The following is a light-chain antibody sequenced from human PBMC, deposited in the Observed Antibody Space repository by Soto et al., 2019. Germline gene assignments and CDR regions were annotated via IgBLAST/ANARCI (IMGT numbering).Light chain of an antibody. CDR1: QSVSGMY. CDR3: QQYDNSPFT. J-gene: IGKJ3*01. CDR2: GTS. Sequence: EVVLTQSPGTLSLPPGESATLSCRASQSVSGMYLAWYQQKPGQAPRLLIYGTSNRATGIPDRFSGSGSGTDFTLTIRRLEPEDFAMYFCQQYDNSPFTFGPGTKVDIK. V-gene: IGKV3-20*01.